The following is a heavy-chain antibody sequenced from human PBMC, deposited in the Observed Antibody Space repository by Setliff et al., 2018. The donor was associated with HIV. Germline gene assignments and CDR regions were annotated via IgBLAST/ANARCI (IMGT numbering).Heavy chain of an antibody. D-gene: IGHD2-2*01. CDR3: ARLKTALCSSRICYLGAVDI. CDR1: GGSIRTGDYY. V-gene: IGHV4-31*03. J-gene: IGHJ3*02. Sequence: PSETLSLTCTVSGGSIRTGDYYWNWIRQRPGKGLEWIGYISSSWNTYSNPSLQNRLIILMDTTKNQFSLNLTAVTAADTAVYYGARLKTALCSSRICYLGAVDIWGQGATVTVSS. CDR2: ISSSWNT.